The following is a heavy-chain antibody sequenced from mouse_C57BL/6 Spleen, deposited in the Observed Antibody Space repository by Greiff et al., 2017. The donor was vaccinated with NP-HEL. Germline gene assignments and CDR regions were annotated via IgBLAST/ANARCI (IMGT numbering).Heavy chain of an antibody. Sequence: EVQLQQSGPGLVKPSQSLSLTCSVTGYSITSGYYWNWIRQFPGNKLEWMGYISYDGSNNYNPSFKNRNAITRDTSKNQFFLKLNSVTTEDTATYCCARLGGYYALMGYWGQGTSVTVSS. D-gene: IGHD2-3*01. CDR2: ISYDGSN. V-gene: IGHV3-6*01. CDR3: ARLGGYYALMGY. J-gene: IGHJ4*01. CDR1: GYSITSGYY.